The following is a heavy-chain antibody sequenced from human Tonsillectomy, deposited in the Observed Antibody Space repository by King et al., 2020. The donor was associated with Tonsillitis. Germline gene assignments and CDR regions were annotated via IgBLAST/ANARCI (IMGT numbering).Heavy chain of an antibody. V-gene: IGHV3-30*01. J-gene: IGHJ1*01. D-gene: IGHD6-19*01. CDR2: ISDDGSNR. Sequence: QLVQSGGGAVQPGRSLRLSCAASGFIFISYCMHWVRQAPGKGLEWEAVISDDGSNRYFAESVKGRFSISRDNSKNTLVLQMNSLRSQETAIYYCARGHGHWLVSAFFQHWGQGTLVTVSS. CDR3: ARGHGHWLVSAFFQH. CDR1: GFIFISYC.